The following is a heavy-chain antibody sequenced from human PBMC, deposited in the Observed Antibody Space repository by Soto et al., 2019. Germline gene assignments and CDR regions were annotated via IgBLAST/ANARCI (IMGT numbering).Heavy chain of an antibody. CDR2: INHSGFT. CDR3: VRGRAFMSRVAFDI. D-gene: IGHD1-26*01. V-gene: IGHV4-34*02. J-gene: IGHJ3*02. CDR1: GGSFSDNY. Sequence: QVQLQQRGAGLLKPSETLSLTCAVLGGSFSDNYWTWIRQPPGKGLEWIGEINHSGFTSYNPSLKSRLTLLVDTSTKEFSLNLSSVTAADTAAYHCVRGRAFMSRVAFDIWGQGTMVTVSS.